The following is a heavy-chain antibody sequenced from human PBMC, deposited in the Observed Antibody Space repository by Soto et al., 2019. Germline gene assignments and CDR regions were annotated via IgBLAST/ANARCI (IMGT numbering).Heavy chain of an antibody. D-gene: IGHD5-12*01. CDR3: ASLKRLRFRGGVDV. CDR1: GYTFTSYG. V-gene: IGHV1-18*01. J-gene: IGHJ6*02. CDR2: ISSYNGNT. Sequence: QVQLVQSGAEVKKPGASAKVSCKASGYTFTSYGISWVRQAPGQGLEWMGWISSYNGNTNYAQKLQGRVTMTTDTSTSTAYMELRSLRCDDTAVYYCASLKRLRFRGGVDVWGQGTTVTVSS.